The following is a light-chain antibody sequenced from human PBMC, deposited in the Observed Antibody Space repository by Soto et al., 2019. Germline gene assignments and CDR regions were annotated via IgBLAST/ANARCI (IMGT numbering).Light chain of an antibody. CDR2: DAS. J-gene: IGKJ4*01. CDR3: QQRSNWHQLT. CDR1: QSVSSY. V-gene: IGKV3D-11*02. Sequence: EIVLTQSPATLSLSPGERATLSCRASQSVSSYLAWYQQKPGQAPRLLIYDASNRATGIPARFSGSGPGTDFTLTISSLEPEAFAVYYCQQRSNWHQLTFGGGTKVEIK.